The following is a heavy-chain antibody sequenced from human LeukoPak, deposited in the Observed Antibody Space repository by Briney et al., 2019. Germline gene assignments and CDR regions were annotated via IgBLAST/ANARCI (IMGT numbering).Heavy chain of an antibody. V-gene: IGHV4-59*01. J-gene: IGHJ1*01. D-gene: IGHD6-13*01. CDR1: GGSMRSYY. CDR3: ATTWAAGGAQYFQH. Sequence: SETLSLTCTVSGGSMRSYYWSWIRQPPGKGLEWIGYIYYSGSTNYNPSLKSRVSISVDTPKNQFSLNLRSVTAADTAVYYCATTWAAGGAQYFQHWGQGTLVTVSS. CDR2: IYYSGST.